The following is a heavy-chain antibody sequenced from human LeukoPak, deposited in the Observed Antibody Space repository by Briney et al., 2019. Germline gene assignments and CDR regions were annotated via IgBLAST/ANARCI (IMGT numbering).Heavy chain of an antibody. J-gene: IGHJ4*02. D-gene: IGHD3/OR15-3a*01. CDR3: ARYDFLTGYYSHFDC. Sequence: GSLRLSCAASGFTFNSYWMSWVRQAPGKGLEWVANIKQAGSEKSYVDSVKGRFTISRDNAKHSLYLQMNSLRAEDTAVYYCARYDFLTGYYSHFDCWGQGTLVTVSS. V-gene: IGHV3-7*01. CDR2: IKQAGSEK. CDR1: GFTFNSYW.